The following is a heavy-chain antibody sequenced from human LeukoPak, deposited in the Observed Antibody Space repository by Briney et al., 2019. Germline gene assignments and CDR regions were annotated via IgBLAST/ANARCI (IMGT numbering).Heavy chain of an antibody. Sequence: GGSLRLSCAASGFTFSTFWMSWVRQAPGKGLEWVANIKQDGSEKYYVDSMKGRFTVSRDNAKNSLYLQLDSLRAEDTAVYYCARGGTFVSDYWGQGTLVTVSS. V-gene: IGHV3-7*01. CDR3: ARGGTFVSDY. CDR1: GFTFSTFW. D-gene: IGHD1-1*01. CDR2: IKQDGSEK. J-gene: IGHJ4*02.